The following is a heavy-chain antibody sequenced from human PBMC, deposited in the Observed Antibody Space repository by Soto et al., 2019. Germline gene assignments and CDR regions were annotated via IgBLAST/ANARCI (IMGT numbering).Heavy chain of an antibody. J-gene: IGHJ3*02. CDR1: GGTFSSYA. V-gene: IGHV1-69*01. CDR2: IIPIFGTA. D-gene: IGHD5-18*01. CDR3: ARDQAAMVTPDAFDI. Sequence: QVQLVQSGAEVKKPGSSVKVSCKASGGTFSSYAISWVRQAPGQGLEWMGGIIPIFGTANYAQKCQGRVRITADESTITANMELSSLRSEVTAVYYCARDQAAMVTPDAFDIWGQGTMVTVSS.